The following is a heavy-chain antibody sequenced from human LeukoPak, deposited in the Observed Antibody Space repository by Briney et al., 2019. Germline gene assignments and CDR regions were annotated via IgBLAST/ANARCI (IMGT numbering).Heavy chain of an antibody. CDR2: IGPDSNNI. V-gene: IGHV3-48*01. CDR1: GFTFRIYS. J-gene: IGHJ4*01. CDR3: ARDSDWAFDY. D-gene: IGHD2-21*01. Sequence: RPGGSLRLSCAASGFTFRIYSMNWVRQAPGKGLEWLSYIGPDSNNIYYADSVKGRFTISRDNAENSLHLQMNSLRAEDTAIYYCARDSDWAFDYWGHGALVTVSS.